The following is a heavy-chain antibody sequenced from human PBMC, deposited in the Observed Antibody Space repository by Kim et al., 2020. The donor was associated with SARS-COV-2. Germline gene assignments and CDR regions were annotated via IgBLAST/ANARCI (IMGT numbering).Heavy chain of an antibody. V-gene: IGHV3-13*01. Sequence: TYYPGSVKCRFTISRENAKNSLYLQMNSLRAGDTAVYYCAREGPAGEFDYWGQGTLVTVSS. J-gene: IGHJ4*02. CDR2: T. CDR3: AREGPAGEFDY. D-gene: IGHD1-26*01.